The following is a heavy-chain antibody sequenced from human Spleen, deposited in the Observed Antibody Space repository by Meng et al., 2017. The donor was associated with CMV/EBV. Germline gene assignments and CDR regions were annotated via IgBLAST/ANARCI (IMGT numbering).Heavy chain of an antibody. V-gene: IGHV3-21*01. D-gene: IGHD3-16*01. CDR1: GFTFSGYS. CDR2: ISSSSSYI. CDR3: GSREGGY. Sequence: GGSLRLSCAVSGFTFSGYSMNWVRQAPGKGLEWVSSISSSSSYIHYADSVKGRFTISRDNAKNSLYLEMNSLRVEDTAVYYCGSREGGYWGQGTLVTVSS. J-gene: IGHJ4*02.